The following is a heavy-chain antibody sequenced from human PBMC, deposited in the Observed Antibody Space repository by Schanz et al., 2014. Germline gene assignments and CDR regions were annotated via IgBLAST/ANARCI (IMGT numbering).Heavy chain of an antibody. J-gene: IGHJ4*02. D-gene: IGHD1-1*01. CDR2: FVHPGGST. CDR3: ARDRRNADLDY. V-gene: IGHV3-23*03. CDR1: GFTFSSYA. Sequence: EVHLLDSGGGLVQPGGSLRLSCAASGFTFSSYAMSWVRQAPGKGLEWVSFVHPGGSTYYPDSVKGRFTISRDSSKNTLYLQMNSLRPEDTALYYCARDRRNADLDYWGQGTLLTVSS.